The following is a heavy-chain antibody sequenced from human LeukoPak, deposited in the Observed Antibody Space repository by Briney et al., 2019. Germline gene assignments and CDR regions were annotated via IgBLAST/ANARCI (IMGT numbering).Heavy chain of an antibody. Sequence: GGSLRLSCAASGFTFSSYSMNWVRQAPGKGLEWVSSISSSSSYIYYADSVKGRFTISRDNAKNSLYLQVNSLRAEDTAVYYCARDSSSWSTYWFDPWGQGTLVTVSS. J-gene: IGHJ5*02. V-gene: IGHV3-21*01. D-gene: IGHD6-13*01. CDR3: ARDSSSWSTYWFDP. CDR1: GFTFSSYS. CDR2: ISSSSSYI.